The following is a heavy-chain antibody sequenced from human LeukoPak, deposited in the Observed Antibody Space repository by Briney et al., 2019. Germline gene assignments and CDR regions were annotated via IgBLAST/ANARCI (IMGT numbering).Heavy chain of an antibody. V-gene: IGHV4-30-2*01. CDR2: IYHSGST. CDR3: ARDHPLGAFDI. Sequence: SETLSLTCTVSGGSVTSSSHYWSWIRQPPGKGLEWIGYIYHSGSTYYNPSLKSRVTISVDRSKNQFSLKLSSVTAADTAVYYCARDHPLGAFDIWGQGTMVTVSS. CDR1: GGSVTSSSHY. J-gene: IGHJ3*02.